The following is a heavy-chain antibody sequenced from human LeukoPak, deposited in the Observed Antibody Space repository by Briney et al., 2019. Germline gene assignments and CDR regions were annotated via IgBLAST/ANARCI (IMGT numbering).Heavy chain of an antibody. CDR3: ARGSPRDYYDSSGYSFNYFDY. Sequence: ASVEVSCKASGYTFSSYGINWVRQAPGQGLEWMGWISAYNGNTNYAQKFQGRVTMATDTSTSTAYMDLRSLRSDDTAVYYCARGSPRDYYDSSGYSFNYFDYWGQGTLVTVSS. CDR2: ISAYNGNT. V-gene: IGHV1-18*01. J-gene: IGHJ4*02. D-gene: IGHD3-22*01. CDR1: GYTFSSYG.